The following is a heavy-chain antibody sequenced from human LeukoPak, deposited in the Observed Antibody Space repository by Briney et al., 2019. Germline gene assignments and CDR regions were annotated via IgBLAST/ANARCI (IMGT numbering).Heavy chain of an antibody. D-gene: IGHD6-13*01. CDR3: ARGVWGGGQQPTYYMDV. Sequence: GASVKVSCKASGYTFTSYDINWVRQATGQGLEWMGWMNPNSGNTGYAQKFQGRVTITRNTSISTAYMELSSLRSEDTAVYYCARGVWGGGQQPTYYMDVWGKGTTVTVSS. J-gene: IGHJ6*03. CDR2: MNPNSGNT. V-gene: IGHV1-8*03. CDR1: GYTFTSYD.